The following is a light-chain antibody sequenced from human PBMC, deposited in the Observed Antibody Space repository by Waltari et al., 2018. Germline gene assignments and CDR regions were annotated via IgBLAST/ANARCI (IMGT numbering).Light chain of an antibody. J-gene: IGLJ2*01. CDR1: SSNIGNSY. CDR3: VTWETSLSAVV. V-gene: IGLV1-51*01. CDR2: DKN. Sequence: QSVLTQPPSVSAAPGQKVTISCSGSSSNIGNSYVSWYQQHPGAAPKLLISDKNNRPSGIPGRFSGSESGTSATLGITGLKTGDEAYYYCVTWETSLSAVVFGGGTKLTVL.